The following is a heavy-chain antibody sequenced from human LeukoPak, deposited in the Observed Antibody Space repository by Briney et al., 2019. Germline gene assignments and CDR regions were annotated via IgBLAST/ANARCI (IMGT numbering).Heavy chain of an antibody. V-gene: IGHV3-23*01. CDR3: ATRPTYGGYTDY. CDR2: ISGSGDTT. J-gene: IGHJ4*02. D-gene: IGHD4-17*01. CDR1: GFAFSDYP. Sequence: PGGSLRLSCAASGFAFSDYPMNWVRQPPGKGLGWVSTISGSGDTTYYADFVKGRFTISRDNYKNTLFLQLNSLRAEDTAVYYCATRPTYGGYTDYWGQGTLVTVSS.